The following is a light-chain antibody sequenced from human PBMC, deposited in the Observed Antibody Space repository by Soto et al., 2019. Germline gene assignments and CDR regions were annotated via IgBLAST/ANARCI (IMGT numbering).Light chain of an antibody. CDR2: DAS. CDR3: QQYNTPST. Sequence: DIHLTQSPSTLSASVGDRVTITCRASQTISHWLAWYQQKPGKAPKLLIFDASSLENGVPSRFSGSGSGTEFTLTITGLQPYDFATYYCQQYNTPSTLGP. CDR1: QTISHW. J-gene: IGKJ3*01. V-gene: IGKV1-5*01.